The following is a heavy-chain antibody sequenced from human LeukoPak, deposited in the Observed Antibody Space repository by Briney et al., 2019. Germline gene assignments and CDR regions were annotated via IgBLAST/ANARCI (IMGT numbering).Heavy chain of an antibody. CDR1: GFTFSSYW. V-gene: IGHV3-7*04. CDR3: ARGGYYYYYYMDV. J-gene: IGHJ6*03. D-gene: IGHD3-10*01. CDR2: IKKDGSEK. Sequence: PGGSLRLSCAASGFTFSSYWMSWVRQAPGKGLEWVANIKKDGSEKYYVDSVKGRFTISRDNAKNSLYLQMNSLRAEDTAVYYCARGGYYYYYYMDVWGKGTTVTVSS.